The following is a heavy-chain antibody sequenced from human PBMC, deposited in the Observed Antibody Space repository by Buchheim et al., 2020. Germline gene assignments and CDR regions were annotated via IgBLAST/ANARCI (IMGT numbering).Heavy chain of an antibody. Sequence: EVQLVESGGGLVKPGGSLRLSCAASGFVFTAYSMNWVRQAPGKGLEWVSSISTRSDYIYYADSVKGRFTISRDNAKGSLFLQMNSLRAEDTAVYYCAPIQQQWVVNGFDSWGLGTL. CDR1: GFVFTAYS. D-gene: IGHD6-19*01. CDR3: APIQQQWVVNGFDS. CDR2: ISTRSDYI. V-gene: IGHV3-21*02. J-gene: IGHJ4*02.